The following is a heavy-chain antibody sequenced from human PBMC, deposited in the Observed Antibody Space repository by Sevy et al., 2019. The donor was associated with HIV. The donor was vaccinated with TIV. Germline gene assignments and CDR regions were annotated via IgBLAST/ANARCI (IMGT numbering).Heavy chain of an antibody. J-gene: IGHJ6*02. Sequence: GGSPRLSCAASGFTFSSYGMHWVRQAPGKGLEWVAVIWYDGSNKYYADSVKGRFTISRDNSKNTLYLQMNSLRAEDTAVYDCASQNYYDSSGYYFFDYYYGMDVWGQGTTVTVSS. CDR1: GFTFSSYG. D-gene: IGHD3-22*01. V-gene: IGHV3-33*01. CDR3: ASQNYYDSSGYYFFDYYYGMDV. CDR2: IWYDGSNK.